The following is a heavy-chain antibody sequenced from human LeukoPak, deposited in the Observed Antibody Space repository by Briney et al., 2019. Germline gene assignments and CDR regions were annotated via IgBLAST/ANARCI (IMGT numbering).Heavy chain of an antibody. CDR3: ARVYADDSSGFYHFDY. J-gene: IGHJ4*02. V-gene: IGHV4-59*01. D-gene: IGHD3-22*01. CDR2: IYYSGST. Sequence: PSETLSLTCTVSGGSISSYYWSWIRQPQGKGLEWIGYIYYSGSTYYNPSLKSRVTISLDTSKNQFSLELSSVTAADTAFYYCARVYADDSSGFYHFDYWGQGTLVTVSS. CDR1: GGSISSYY.